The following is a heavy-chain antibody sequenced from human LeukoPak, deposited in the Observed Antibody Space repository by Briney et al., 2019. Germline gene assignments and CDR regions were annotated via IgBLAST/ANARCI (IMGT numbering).Heavy chain of an antibody. CDR3: ARDSRVNGYNIFDY. D-gene: IGHD5-24*01. Sequence: ASVKVSCKASGYTFTGYYMHWVRQAPGQGLGWMGWINPNNGGTNYAQKFQGRVTMTRDTSISTVYMELTRLRSDDTAVYYCARDSRVNGYNIFDYWGQGTLVTVSS. CDR2: INPNNGGT. J-gene: IGHJ4*02. V-gene: IGHV1-2*02. CDR1: GYTFTGYY.